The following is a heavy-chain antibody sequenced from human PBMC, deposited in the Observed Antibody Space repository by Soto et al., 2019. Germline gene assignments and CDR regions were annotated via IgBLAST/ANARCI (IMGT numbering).Heavy chain of an antibody. V-gene: IGHV4-31*03. J-gene: IGHJ5*02. CDR1: GGSISSGGYY. D-gene: IGHD2-2*01. CDR2: IYYSGST. Sequence: SETLSLTCTVSGGSISSGGYYWSWIRQHPGKGLEWIGYIYYSGSTYYNPSLKSRVTISVDTSKNQFSLKLSSVTAADTAVYYCARAPAALAWFDPWGQGTLVTVSS. CDR3: ARAPAALAWFDP.